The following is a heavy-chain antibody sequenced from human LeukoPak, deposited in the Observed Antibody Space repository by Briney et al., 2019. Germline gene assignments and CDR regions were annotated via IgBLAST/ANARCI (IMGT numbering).Heavy chain of an antibody. CDR1: GFTFSSYS. D-gene: IGHD6-19*01. CDR3: ARGIAVAGHAFDI. Sequence: PGGSLRLSCAASGFTFSSYSMNWVSQAPGEGLEWVSSISSSSSYIYYADSVKGRFTISRDNAKNSLYLQMNSLRAEDTAVYYCARGIAVAGHAFDIWGQGTMVTVSS. CDR2: ISSSSSYI. V-gene: IGHV3-21*01. J-gene: IGHJ3*02.